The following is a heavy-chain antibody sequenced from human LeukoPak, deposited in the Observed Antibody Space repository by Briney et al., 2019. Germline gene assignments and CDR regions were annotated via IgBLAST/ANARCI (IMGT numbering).Heavy chain of an antibody. J-gene: IGHJ4*02. CDR3: AREAKGYCSSTSCYGKLVNY. Sequence: ASETLSLTCTVSGGSISSYYWSWIRQPAGKGLEWIGRIYTSGSTNYNPSLKSRVTMSVDTSKNQFSLKLSSVTAADTAVYYCAREAKGYCSSTSCYGKLVNYWGQGTLVTVSS. V-gene: IGHV4-4*07. D-gene: IGHD2-2*01. CDR2: IYTSGST. CDR1: GGSISSYY.